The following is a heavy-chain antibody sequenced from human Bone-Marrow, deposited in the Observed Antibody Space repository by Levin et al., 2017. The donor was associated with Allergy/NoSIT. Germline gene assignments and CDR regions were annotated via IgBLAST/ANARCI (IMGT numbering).Heavy chain of an antibody. CDR1: GFTFSSYE. Sequence: AGGSLRLSCVASGFTFSSYEMSWVRQAPGKGLEWVSYINSSDSSTYYADSVKGRFTISRDNAKNSLYLQMNSLRAEDTAVYYCARDRRAAAGKDPADYWGQGTLVTVSS. CDR3: ARDRRAAAGKDPADY. D-gene: IGHD6-13*01. CDR2: INSSDSST. J-gene: IGHJ4*02. V-gene: IGHV3-48*03.